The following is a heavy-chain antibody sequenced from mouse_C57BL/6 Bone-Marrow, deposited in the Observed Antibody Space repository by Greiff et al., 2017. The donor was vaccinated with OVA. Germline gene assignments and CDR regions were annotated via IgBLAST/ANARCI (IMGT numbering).Heavy chain of an antibody. CDR3: AKALITTVGFAY. CDR2: IYPGDGDT. Sequence: VKLMESGPELVKPGASVKISCKASGYAFSSSWMNWVKQRPGKGLEWIGRIYPGDGDTNYNGKFKGKATLTADKSSSTAYMQLSSLTSEDSAVYFCAKALITTVGFAYWGQGTLVTVSA. V-gene: IGHV1-82*01. CDR1: GYAFSSSW. J-gene: IGHJ3*01. D-gene: IGHD1-1*01.